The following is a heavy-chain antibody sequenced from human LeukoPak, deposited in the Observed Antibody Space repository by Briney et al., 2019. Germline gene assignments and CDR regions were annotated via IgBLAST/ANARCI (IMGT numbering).Heavy chain of an antibody. CDR2: ISAYNGNT. J-gene: IGHJ4*02. V-gene: IGHV1-18*04. CDR1: GYTFTDYY. Sequence: ASVKVSCKASGYTFTDYYMHWVRQAPGLGLEWMGWISAYNGNTNYAQKLQGRVTMTEDTSTDTAYMELSSLRSEDTAVYYCATDLGSYYGVVRDYWGQGTLVTVSS. D-gene: IGHD1-26*01. CDR3: ATDLGSYYGVVRDY.